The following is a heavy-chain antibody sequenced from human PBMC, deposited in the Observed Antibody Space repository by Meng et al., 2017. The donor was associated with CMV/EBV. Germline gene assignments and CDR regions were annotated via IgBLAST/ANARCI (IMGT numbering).Heavy chain of an antibody. V-gene: IGHV3-21*01. CDR1: GFTFSSYE. J-gene: IGHJ4*02. D-gene: IGHD3-16*01. CDR3: ARVGGHTI. Sequence: GESLKISCAASGFTFSSYEMNWVRQAPGKGLEWVSSISSSSSYIYYADSVKGRFTISRDNAKNSLYLQMNSLRAEDTAVYYCARVGGHTIWGQGTLVTVSS. CDR2: ISSSSSYI.